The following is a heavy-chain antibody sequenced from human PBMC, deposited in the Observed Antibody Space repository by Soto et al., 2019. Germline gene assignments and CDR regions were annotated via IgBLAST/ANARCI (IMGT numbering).Heavy chain of an antibody. CDR2: INHHGSI. CDR3: ARGGISHWAYFYYMDV. J-gene: IGHJ6*03. D-gene: IGHD2-21*01. V-gene: IGHV4-34*01. Sequence: QVQLQQWGAGLLKPSETLSLTCVVSGGSLSDYFWSWIRQPPGMALEWIGEINHHGSINYNPSLKSRVTMSVDTSKNQFSLTLNSVTAAATATYYCARGGISHWAYFYYMDVWDRGTTVTVSS. CDR1: GGSLSDYF.